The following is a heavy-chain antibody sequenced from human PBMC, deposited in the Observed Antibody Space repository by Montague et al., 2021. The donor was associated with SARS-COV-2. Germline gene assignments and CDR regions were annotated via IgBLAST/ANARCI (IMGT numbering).Heavy chain of an antibody. D-gene: IGHD4-23*01. CDR1: GSSISSGGYY. CDR2: IYYSGST. J-gene: IGHJ6*03. Sequence: TLSLTCTVSGSSISSGGYYWSWIRQHPGKGLEWIGYIYYSGSTYYNPSLKSRVTISVDTSKNQFSLKLRSVTAADTAVYYCASTYGGNLGYYYYYMDVWGKGTTVTVSS. CDR3: ASTYGGNLGYYYYYMDV. V-gene: IGHV4-31*03.